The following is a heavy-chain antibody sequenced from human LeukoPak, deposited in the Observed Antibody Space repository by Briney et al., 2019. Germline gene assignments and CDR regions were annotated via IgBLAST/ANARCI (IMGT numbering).Heavy chain of an antibody. D-gene: IGHD3-10*01. Sequence: PSETLSLTCTVSGGSISSYYWSWIRQPPGKGLEWIGYIYYSGSTNYNPSLKSRVTISVDTSKNQFSLKLSSVTAADTAVYYCARGRYYASGSPWADYWGQGTLVTVSS. CDR1: GGSISSYY. V-gene: IGHV4-59*01. CDR3: ARGRYYASGSPWADY. J-gene: IGHJ4*02. CDR2: IYYSGST.